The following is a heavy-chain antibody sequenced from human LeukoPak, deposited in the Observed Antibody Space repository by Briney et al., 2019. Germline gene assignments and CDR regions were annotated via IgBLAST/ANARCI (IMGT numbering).Heavy chain of an antibody. CDR3: ARGPYSYDSSGAFDI. CDR1: GGSLSRSNW. Sequence: ISAVAGGSLSRSNWWSWVRQPPGKGLEWIGQIYHSGSTNYNPSLKSRVTISVDKSKNQFSLRLSSVTAADTAVYFCARGPYSYDSSGAFDIWGQGTMITVSS. V-gene: IGHV4-4*01. D-gene: IGHD3-22*01. CDR2: IYHSGST. J-gene: IGHJ3*02.